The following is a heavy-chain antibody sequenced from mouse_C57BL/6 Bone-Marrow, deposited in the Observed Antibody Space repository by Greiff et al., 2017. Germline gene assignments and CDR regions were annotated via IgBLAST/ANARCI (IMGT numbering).Heavy chain of an antibody. CDR1: GYTFTSYW. Sequence: VQLQQPGAELVKPGASVKLSCKASGYTFTSYWMHWVKPRPGQGLEWIGMIHPNSGSTNYNEKFKSKATLTVDKSSSTAYMQLSSLTSEDSAVYYCARSGIYYDYEFAYWGQGTLVTVSA. V-gene: IGHV1-64*01. CDR2: IHPNSGST. D-gene: IGHD2-4*01. J-gene: IGHJ3*01. CDR3: ARSGIYYDYEFAY.